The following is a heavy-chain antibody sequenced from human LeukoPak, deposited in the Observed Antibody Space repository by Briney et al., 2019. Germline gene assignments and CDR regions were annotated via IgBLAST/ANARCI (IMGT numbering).Heavy chain of an antibody. CDR1: GFTFSSYS. J-gene: IGHJ4*02. V-gene: IGHV3-21*01. D-gene: IGHD2-21*02. CDR3: ARVAGVTAIRGPFDY. CDR2: ISSSSSYI. Sequence: PGGSLRLSCAASGFTFSSYSMNWVRQAPGKGLEWVSSISSSSSYIYYADSVKGRFTISRDNAKNSLYLQMNRLRAEDTAVYYCARVAGVTAIRGPFDYWGQGTLVTVSS.